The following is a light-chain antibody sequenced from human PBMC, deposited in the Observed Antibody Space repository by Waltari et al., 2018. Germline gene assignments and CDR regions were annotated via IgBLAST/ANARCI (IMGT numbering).Light chain of an antibody. CDR3: QQYISDSPLT. J-gene: IGKJ4*01. CDR1: QSIRKF. Sequence: DMQMTQSPSTLSASVGDRVTMPCRARQSIRKFLAWYQQKPGKVPKLLISETSIFKSGVPSRFSGSGSRTEFPLTISSLQPDDFATYYCQQYISDSPLTFGGGTKVEIK. CDR2: ETS. V-gene: IGKV1-5*03.